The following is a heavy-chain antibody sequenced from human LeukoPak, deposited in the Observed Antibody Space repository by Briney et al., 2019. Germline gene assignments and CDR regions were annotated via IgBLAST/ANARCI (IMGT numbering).Heavy chain of an antibody. CDR3: ARLMVRGVLDY. J-gene: IGHJ4*02. CDR1: GFTFDDYG. D-gene: IGHD3-10*01. Sequence: GGSLRLSCAASGFTFDDYGMSWVRQAPGKGLEWISGVNWNGGSTGYADSVKGRFTISRDNAKNSLYLQMNSLRAEDTAVYYCARLMVRGVLDYWGQGTLVTVSS. V-gene: IGHV3-20*04. CDR2: VNWNGGST.